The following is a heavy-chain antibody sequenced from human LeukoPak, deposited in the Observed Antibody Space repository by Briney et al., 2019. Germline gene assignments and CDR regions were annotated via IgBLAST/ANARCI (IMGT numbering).Heavy chain of an antibody. Sequence: SETLSLTCNVTGASIGSGGPYWTWFRQHPGKGPEWLGYVYNNADTDYNPSLKSRLTISLDASKNQFYLNVKSVTAADAAVYYCAISPNSGYYYWGQGTLVAVSS. CDR3: AISPNSGYYY. D-gene: IGHD3-22*01. CDR2: VYNNADT. CDR1: GASIGSGGPY. V-gene: IGHV4-31*03. J-gene: IGHJ4*02.